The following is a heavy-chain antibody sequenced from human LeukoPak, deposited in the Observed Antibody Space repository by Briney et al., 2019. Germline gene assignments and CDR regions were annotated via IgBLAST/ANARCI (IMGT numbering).Heavy chain of an antibody. D-gene: IGHD3-9*01. Sequence: SETLSLTCSVSGGSIISTYYNWGWIRQPPGKGLEWIGAIYHTGTTYYNPSFESRVTIPVDTPKNQFSLKLNSVTAADTAVYYCARPPTGYPNWFDPWGQGSLVTVSS. V-gene: IGHV4-39*01. CDR3: ARPPTGYPNWFDP. J-gene: IGHJ5*02. CDR1: GGSIISTYYN. CDR2: IYHTGTT.